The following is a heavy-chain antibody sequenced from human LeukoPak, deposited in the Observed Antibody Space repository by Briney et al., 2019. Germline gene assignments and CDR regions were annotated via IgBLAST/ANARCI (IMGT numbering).Heavy chain of an antibody. Sequence: PGGSLRLSCAASGFTVSSNYMSWVRQAPGKGLEWVSVIYSGGSTYYADSVKGRFTISRDNSKNTLYLQMNSLRAEDTAVYYCAKAAGSSARGALDYWGQGTLVTVSS. CDR3: AKAAGSSARGALDY. V-gene: IGHV3-66*01. CDR2: IYSGGST. J-gene: IGHJ4*02. D-gene: IGHD3-3*01. CDR1: GFTVSSNY.